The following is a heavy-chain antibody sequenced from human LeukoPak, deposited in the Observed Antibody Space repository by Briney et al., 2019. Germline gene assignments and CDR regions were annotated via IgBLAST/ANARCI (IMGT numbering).Heavy chain of an antibody. D-gene: IGHD3-22*01. J-gene: IGHJ3*02. CDR2: ISGSGGST. Sequence: QPGGSLRLSCAASGFTFSSYSMTWVRQAPGKGLEWVSAISGSGGSTYYADSVKGRFTISRDNAKNSLYLQMNSLRAEDTAVYYCARSYYDSSGFGHDAFDIWGQGTMVTVSS. CDR1: GFTFSSYS. V-gene: IGHV3-23*01. CDR3: ARSYYDSSGFGHDAFDI.